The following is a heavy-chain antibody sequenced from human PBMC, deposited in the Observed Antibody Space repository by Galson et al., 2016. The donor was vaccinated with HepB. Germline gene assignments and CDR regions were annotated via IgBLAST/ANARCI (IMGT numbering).Heavy chain of an antibody. D-gene: IGHD1-1*01. CDR3: SRAFELLDTLGYFDC. CDR1: GYSFTSYW. J-gene: IGHJ4*02. Sequence: QSGAEVKKPGESLRMSCKGSGYSFTSYWISWVRQMPGKGLEWMGRIDPSDSYVNYSPSFQGHVTISVDKSISTAYLQWSSLKASDTAMYYCSRAFELLDTLGYFDCWGQGTLVTVSS. V-gene: IGHV5-10-1*01. CDR2: IDPSDSYV.